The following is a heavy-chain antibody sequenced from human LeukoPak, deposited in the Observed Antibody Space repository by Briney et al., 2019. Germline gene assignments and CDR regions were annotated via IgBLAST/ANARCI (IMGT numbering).Heavy chain of an antibody. CDR1: GFTFSSYG. V-gene: IGHV3-30*02. D-gene: IGHD6-13*01. CDR3: AKGGPGIAAAEDY. Sequence: GGSLRLSCAASGFTFSSYGMHWVRKAPGKGLEWVAFIRYDGSNKYYADSVKGRFTISRDNSKNTLYLQMNSLRAEDTAVYYCAKGGPGIAAAEDYWGQGTLVTVSS. J-gene: IGHJ4*02. CDR2: IRYDGSNK.